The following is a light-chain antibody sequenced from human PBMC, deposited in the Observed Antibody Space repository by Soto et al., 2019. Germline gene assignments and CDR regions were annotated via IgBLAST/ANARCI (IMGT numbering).Light chain of an antibody. CDR3: QQSYSFLS. J-gene: IGKJ4*01. CDR2: GAS. CDR1: QNINSY. Sequence: IQMTQSPLSLSASVGDKVTLTCRTSQNINSYLSWYQQKPGKAPRLLIYGASSLQVGVPSRFIGSGSGTDFTLTITSLQPEDFATYYRQQSYSFLSVAGGTQVDI. V-gene: IGKV1-39*01.